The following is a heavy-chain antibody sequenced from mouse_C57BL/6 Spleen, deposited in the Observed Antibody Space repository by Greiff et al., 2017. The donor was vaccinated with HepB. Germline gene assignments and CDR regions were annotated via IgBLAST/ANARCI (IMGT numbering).Heavy chain of an antibody. CDR1: GFTFSSYG. D-gene: IGHD1-1*01. Sequence: VQLKESGGDLVKPGGSLKLSCAASGFTFSSYGMSWVRQTPDKRLEWVATISSGGSYTYYPDSVKGRFTISRDNAKNTLYLQMSSRKSEDTAMYYCARERFITTVVATPYFDYWGQGTTLTVSS. J-gene: IGHJ2*01. CDR3: ARERFITTVVATPYFDY. CDR2: ISSGGSYT. V-gene: IGHV5-6*01.